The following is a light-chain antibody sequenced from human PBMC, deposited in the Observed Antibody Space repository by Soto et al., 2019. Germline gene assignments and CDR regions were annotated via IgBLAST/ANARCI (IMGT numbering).Light chain of an antibody. CDR3: QSYDSSNFWV. CDR2: EDN. J-gene: IGLJ3*02. V-gene: IGLV6-57*04. CDR1: SGSIASNY. Sequence: NFMLTQPHSVSESPGKTVTISCTRSSGSIASNYVQWYQQRPGSAPTTVIYEDNQRPSGVPDRFSGSIDSSSNSASLTISGLKTEDEADYYCQSYDSSNFWVFGGGIKLTVL.